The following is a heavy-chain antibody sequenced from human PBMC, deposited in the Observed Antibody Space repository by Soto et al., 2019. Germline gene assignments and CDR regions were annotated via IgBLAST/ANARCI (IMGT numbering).Heavy chain of an antibody. CDR1: GYTFASYW. J-gene: IGHJ6*02. D-gene: IGHD1-1*01. CDR2: IYPNDFDT. V-gene: IGHV5-51*01. CDR3: ARQSATSPTYHYYEMDV. Sequence: GESLKISCKGSGYTFASYWIAWVRQMPGKGLEWMGIIYPNDFDTKYSPSFQGQVTISADKSISTAYLQWDSLKASDTAMYYCARQSATSPTYHYYEMDVSGQGTLVTVSS.